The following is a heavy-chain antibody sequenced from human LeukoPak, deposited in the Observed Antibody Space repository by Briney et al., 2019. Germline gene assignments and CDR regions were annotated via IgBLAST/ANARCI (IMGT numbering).Heavy chain of an antibody. Sequence: SETLSLACTVSGGSISSYYWSWIRQPPGKGLEWIGYIYYSGSTNYNPSLKSRVTISVDTSKNQFSLKLSSVTAADTAVYYCARLRRYGSGIQGQYYYYYYGMDVWGQGTTVTVSS. V-gene: IGHV4-59*08. CDR2: IYYSGST. CDR3: ARLRRYGSGIQGQYYYYYYGMDV. J-gene: IGHJ6*02. CDR1: GGSISSYY. D-gene: IGHD3-10*01.